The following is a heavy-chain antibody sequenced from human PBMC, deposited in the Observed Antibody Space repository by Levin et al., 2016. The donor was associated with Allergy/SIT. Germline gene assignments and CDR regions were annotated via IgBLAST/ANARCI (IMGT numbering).Heavy chain of an antibody. V-gene: IGHV4-34*01. CDR1: GGSFSGYY. Sequence: SETLSLTCAVYGGSFSGYYWSWIRQPPGKGLEWIGEINHSGRTNYNPSLKSRVTISVDTSKNQFSLKLSSVTAADTAVYYCARVGRGYYDILTGYYQVRDYWGQGTLVTVSS. D-gene: IGHD3-9*01. CDR3: ARVGRGYYDILTGYYQVRDY. CDR2: INHSGRT. J-gene: IGHJ4*02.